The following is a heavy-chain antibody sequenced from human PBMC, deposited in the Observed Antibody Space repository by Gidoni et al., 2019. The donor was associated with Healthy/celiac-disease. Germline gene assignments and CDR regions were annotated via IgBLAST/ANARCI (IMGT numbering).Heavy chain of an antibody. J-gene: IGHJ6*02. CDR3: ARAPPLLWFGESYYGMDV. Sequence: QVQLVESGGGVVQPGRSLRLSCAASGFTFSSYGMHWVRQAPGKGLEWVAVIWYDGSNKYYADSVKGRFTISRDNSKNTLYLQMNSLRAEDTAVYYCARAPPLLWFGESYYGMDVWGQGTTVTVSS. D-gene: IGHD3-10*01. CDR1: GFTFSSYG. V-gene: IGHV3-33*01. CDR2: IWYDGSNK.